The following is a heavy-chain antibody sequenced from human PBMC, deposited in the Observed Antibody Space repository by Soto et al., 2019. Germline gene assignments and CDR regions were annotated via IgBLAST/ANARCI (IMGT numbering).Heavy chain of an antibody. CDR1: GGSISSYY. D-gene: IGHD3-3*01. J-gene: IGHJ5*02. CDR2: IYYSGST. V-gene: IGHV4-59*01. CDR3: AKVNDFWTGYYSTNWFDP. Sequence: ETLSLTCTVSGGSISSYYWSWIRQPPGKGLEWIGYIYYSGSTNYNPSLKSRVTISVDTSKNQFSLKLSSVTAADTAVYYCAKVNDFWTGYYSTNWFDPWGQGTLVTVSS.